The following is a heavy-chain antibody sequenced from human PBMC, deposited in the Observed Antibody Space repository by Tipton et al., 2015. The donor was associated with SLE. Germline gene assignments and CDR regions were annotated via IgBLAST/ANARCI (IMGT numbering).Heavy chain of an antibody. CDR2: IRSEVYGGTS. J-gene: IGHJ4*02. D-gene: IGHD5-12*01. Sequence: SLRLSCTASGFSFNTFAINWVRQAPGKGLEWVGFIRSEVYGGTSEYAASVKGRFTISRDDSTSIAYLQMNSLKTEDTAVYYCSRERDRGYDLESSDYWGQGTLVTVSS. CDR1: GFSFNTFA. V-gene: IGHV3-49*04. CDR3: SRERDRGYDLESSDY.